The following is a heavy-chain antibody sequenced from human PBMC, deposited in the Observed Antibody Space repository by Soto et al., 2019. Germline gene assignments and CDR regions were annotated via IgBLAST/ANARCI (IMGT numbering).Heavy chain of an antibody. Sequence: GGSLRLSCAASGFTFSSYGMHWVRQAPGKGLEWVAVISYDGSNKYYADSVKGRFTISRDNSKNTLYLQMNSLRAEDTAVYYCASQSVSSGYYYYWGQGTLVTVSS. D-gene: IGHD3-22*01. CDR1: GFTFSSYG. CDR2: ISYDGSNK. CDR3: ASQSVSSGYYYY. V-gene: IGHV3-30*03. J-gene: IGHJ4*02.